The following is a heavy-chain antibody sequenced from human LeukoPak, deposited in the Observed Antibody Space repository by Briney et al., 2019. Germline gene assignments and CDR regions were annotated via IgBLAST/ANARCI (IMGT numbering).Heavy chain of an antibody. D-gene: IGHD2-2*01. J-gene: IGHJ4*02. Sequence: GGSLRLPCAASGFTFSSYAMHWVRQAPGKGLEWVAVISYDGSNKYYADSVKGRFTISRDNSKNTLYLQMNSLRAEDTAVYYCARDFYCSSTSCADYWGQGTLVAVPS. CDR2: ISYDGSNK. CDR3: ARDFYCSSTSCADY. V-gene: IGHV3-30*04. CDR1: GFTFSSYA.